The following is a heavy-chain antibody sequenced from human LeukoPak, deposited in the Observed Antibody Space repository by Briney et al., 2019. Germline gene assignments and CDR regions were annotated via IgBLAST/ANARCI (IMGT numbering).Heavy chain of an antibody. J-gene: IGHJ6*02. CDR3: ARDWWELPHRNKELVYYYYYYGMDV. D-gene: IGHD1-26*01. CDR2: IRYDGSNK. V-gene: IGHV3-30*02. CDR1: GFTFSSYG. Sequence: PGGSLRLSCAASGFTFSSYGMHWVRQAPGKGLEWVAFIRYDGSNKYYADSVKGRFTISRDNSKNTLYLQMNSLRAEDTAVYYCARDWWELPHRNKELVYYYYYYGMDVWGQGTTVTVSS.